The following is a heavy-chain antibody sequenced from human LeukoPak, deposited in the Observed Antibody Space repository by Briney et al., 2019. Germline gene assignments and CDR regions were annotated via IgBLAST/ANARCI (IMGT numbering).Heavy chain of an antibody. Sequence: PGGSLRLSCAASGFTFSSYEMNWVRQAPGKGLEWVSYISSSGSTIYYADSVKGRFTISRDNAKNTLYLQMNSLRAEDTAMYYCARADRPNWYFDLWGRGTLVTVSS. CDR1: GFTFSSYE. J-gene: IGHJ2*01. V-gene: IGHV3-48*03. CDR3: ARADRPNWYFDL. CDR2: ISSSGSTI.